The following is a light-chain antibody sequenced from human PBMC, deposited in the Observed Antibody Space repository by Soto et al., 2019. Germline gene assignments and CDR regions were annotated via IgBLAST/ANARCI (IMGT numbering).Light chain of an antibody. CDR1: SSDVGGYDY. Sequence: QSALTQPASVSGSPGQSITISCTGTSSDVGGYDYVSWYQQQPGKAPKLMIYDVSKRPSGVPDRFSGSKSGNTASLTISGLQAEDEADYYCCSYAGSYTVVFGGGTKVTVL. V-gene: IGLV2-11*01. J-gene: IGLJ2*01. CDR3: CSYAGSYTVV. CDR2: DVS.